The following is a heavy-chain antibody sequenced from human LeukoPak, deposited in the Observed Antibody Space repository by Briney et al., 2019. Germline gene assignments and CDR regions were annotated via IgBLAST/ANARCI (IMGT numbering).Heavy chain of an antibody. J-gene: IGHJ4*02. CDR1: GGSISRYY. Sequence: KSSETLSLTCTVSGGSISRYYWSWIRQPPGKGLEWIGYFYYTRSPKYNPSLQRRVTISLDMSRNKFSLNLTSVTAADTAVYYCARGRGSLTMWGQGTVATVSS. CDR2: FYYTRSP. D-gene: IGHD2-2*01. CDR3: ARGRGSLTM. V-gene: IGHV4-59*01.